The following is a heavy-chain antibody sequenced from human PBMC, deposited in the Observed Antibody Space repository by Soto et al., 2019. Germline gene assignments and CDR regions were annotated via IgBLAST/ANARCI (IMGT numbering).Heavy chain of an antibody. CDR3: ANSRDILPGYYAFDI. D-gene: IGHD3-9*01. J-gene: IGHJ3*02. Sequence: QVQLQESGPGLVKPSQTLSLTCTVSGGSISSGGYYWTWIRQHPGKGLEWIGYIYYSGSTYYNPSLKSRLAISVDTSKNHFSWKLSSVTAADTAVYYCANSRDILPGYYAFDIWGQGTMVTVSS. CDR2: IYYSGST. CDR1: GGSISSGGYY. V-gene: IGHV4-31*03.